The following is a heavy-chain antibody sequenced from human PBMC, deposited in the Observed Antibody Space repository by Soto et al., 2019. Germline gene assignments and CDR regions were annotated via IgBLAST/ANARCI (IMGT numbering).Heavy chain of an antibody. CDR3: ARYGGTAGAFDI. J-gene: IGHJ3*02. D-gene: IGHD5-18*01. CDR2: IIPIFGTA. CDR1: GGTFSSYA. V-gene: IGHV1-69*13. Sequence: SVKVSCKASGGTFSSYAISWVRQAPGQGLEWMGGIIPIFGTANYAQKFQGRVTITADESTSTAYMELSSLRSEDTAVYYCARYGGTAGAFDIWGQGTMVTVSS.